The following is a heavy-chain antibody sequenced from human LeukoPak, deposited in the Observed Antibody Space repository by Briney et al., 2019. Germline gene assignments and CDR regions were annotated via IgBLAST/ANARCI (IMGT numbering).Heavy chain of an antibody. J-gene: IGHJ6*03. D-gene: IGHD1-26*01. CDR3: ARDPYSGSYGNYYYYFMDV. CDR2: ISSNSRYI. Sequence: PGGSLRLSCAASGFTFSTYSMSWVRQAPGKGLEWVSSISSNSRYIYYADSMRGRFTISRDNAKNSLYLQMNSLKPEDTAVYYCARDPYSGSYGNYYYYFMDVWGKGTTVTISS. CDR1: GFTFSTYS. V-gene: IGHV3-21*06.